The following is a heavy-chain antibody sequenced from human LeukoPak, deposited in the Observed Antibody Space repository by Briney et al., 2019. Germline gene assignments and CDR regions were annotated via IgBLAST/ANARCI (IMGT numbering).Heavy chain of an antibody. CDR2: ISGSGSGT. V-gene: IGHV3-23*01. CDR1: GFTFSSYA. CDR3: AKVDNSYDY. D-gene: IGHD1-14*01. J-gene: IGHJ4*02. Sequence: GGSLRLSCAASGFTFSSYAMSWVRQAPGKGLEWVSIISGSGSGTYYADSVKGRFTISRDNSKNRRYLQINSLRAEDTAVYYCAKVDNSYDYWGQGTLVTVSS.